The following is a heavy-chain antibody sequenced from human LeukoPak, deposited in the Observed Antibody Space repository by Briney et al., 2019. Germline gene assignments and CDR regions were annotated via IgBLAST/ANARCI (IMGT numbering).Heavy chain of an antibody. CDR2: IIPIFGTA. CDR3: ASCFYDSSGYYYYFDY. J-gene: IGHJ4*02. D-gene: IGHD3-22*01. V-gene: IGHV1-69*05. CDR1: GGTFSSYA. Sequence: GASVEVSCKASGGTFSSYAISWVRQAPGQGLEWMGGIIPIFGTANYAQKFQGRVTITTDESTSTAYMELSSLRSEDTAVYYCASCFYDSSGYYYYFDYWGQGTLVTVSS.